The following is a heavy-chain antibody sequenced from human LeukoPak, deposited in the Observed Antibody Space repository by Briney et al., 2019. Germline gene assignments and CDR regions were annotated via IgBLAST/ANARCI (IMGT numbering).Heavy chain of an antibody. CDR2: ISPSAENT. D-gene: IGHD5-12*01. CDR1: GLRFSGYA. V-gene: IGHV3-23*01. J-gene: IGHJ5*02. CDR3: AKDIGAKPEDWFDS. Sequence: PGGSLRLSCAVSGLRFSGYAMNWVRQAPGKGLEWVSSISPSAENTYYADSVRGRSIVSRDNANNTLFLHMNSLRAEDTAVYYCAKDIGAKPEDWFDSWGQGTLVTVSS.